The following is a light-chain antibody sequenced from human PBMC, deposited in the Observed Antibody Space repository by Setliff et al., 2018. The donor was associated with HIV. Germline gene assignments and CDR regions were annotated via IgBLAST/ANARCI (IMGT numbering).Light chain of an antibody. J-gene: IGLJ1*01. Sequence: QSVLAQPASVSGSSGQSITISCTGTSGDVGRYNLVSWYQQQPGKPPKLMIYQASKRPSGVSNRFSGSKSGNTASLTISGLQAEDEADYYCCSNTGSNTYVFGTGSKGTV. CDR1: SGDVGRYNL. CDR2: QAS. V-gene: IGLV2-23*01. CDR3: CSNTGSNTYV.